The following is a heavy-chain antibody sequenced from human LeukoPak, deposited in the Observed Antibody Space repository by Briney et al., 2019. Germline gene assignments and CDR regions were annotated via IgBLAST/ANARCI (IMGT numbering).Heavy chain of an antibody. CDR1: GSTFTSYW. Sequence: GGSLRLSCAASGSTFTSYWMSWVRQAPGKGLEWVAIIEQDGSEKHYGDSVKGRFTISRDNAKNSLFLQMNSLRAEDTAVYYCARDPGIAAAGTVGYFDLWGQGNMVTVSS. CDR2: IEQDGSEK. J-gene: IGHJ4*02. D-gene: IGHD6-13*01. CDR3: ARDPGIAAAGTVGYFDL. V-gene: IGHV3-7*01.